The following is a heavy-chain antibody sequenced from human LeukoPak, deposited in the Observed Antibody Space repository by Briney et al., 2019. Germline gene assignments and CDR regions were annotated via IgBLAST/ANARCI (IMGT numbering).Heavy chain of an antibody. J-gene: IGHJ4*02. V-gene: IGHV4-34*01. Sequence: PSETLSLTCAVYGGSFSGYYWSWIRQPPGKGLEWIGEINHSGSTNHNPSLKSRVTISVDTSKNQFSLKLSSVTAADTAVYYCARGFPPYDYVWGSYRLYYFDYWGQGTLVTVSS. D-gene: IGHD3-16*02. CDR3: ARGFPPYDYVWGSYRLYYFDY. CDR2: INHSGST. CDR1: GGSFSGYY.